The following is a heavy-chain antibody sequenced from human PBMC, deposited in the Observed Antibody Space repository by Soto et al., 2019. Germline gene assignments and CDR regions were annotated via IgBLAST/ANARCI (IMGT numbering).Heavy chain of an antibody. D-gene: IGHD6-19*01. CDR1: GFTFSSYA. J-gene: IGHJ4*02. CDR3: ARVALARGEVAGYLDY. Sequence: QVQLVESGGGVVQPGRSLRLSCAASGFTFSSYAMHWVRQAPGKGLEWVAVISYDGSNKYYADSVKGRFTISRDNSKNTLYLQMNSLRAADTAVYYCARVALARGEVAGYLDYWGQGTLVTVSS. V-gene: IGHV3-30-3*01. CDR2: ISYDGSNK.